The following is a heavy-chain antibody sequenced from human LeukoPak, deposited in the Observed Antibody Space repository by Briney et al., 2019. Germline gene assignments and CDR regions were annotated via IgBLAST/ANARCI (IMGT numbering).Heavy chain of an antibody. V-gene: IGHV3-30-3*01. D-gene: IGHD3-3*01. CDR1: GFSVRDYA. Sequence: GGSLRLSCAASGFSVRDYAMHWVRQAPGKGLEWVAVMSYEETYKNYAEAVKGRFTIPRGDSKNTLFLQMSSLRPEDTAVYYCARDFGVIRRSWGQGTLVSVSS. J-gene: IGHJ5*02. CDR2: MSYEETYK. CDR3: ARDFGVIRRS.